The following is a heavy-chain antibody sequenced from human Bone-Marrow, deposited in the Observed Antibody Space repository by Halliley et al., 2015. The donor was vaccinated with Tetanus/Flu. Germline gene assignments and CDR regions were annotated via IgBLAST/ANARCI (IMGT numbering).Heavy chain of an antibody. J-gene: IGHJ6*02. CDR2: ISGNGETT. CDR3: TRGLRVVRGFSRNYYGLDV. CDR1: GFSVSTYA. V-gene: IGHV3-64*02. D-gene: IGHD3-10*01. Sequence: SLRLSCAASGFSVSTYAMQWVRQAPGKGLQSVSGISGNGETTFYADSVKGRFTISRDSSKNTLYLQMDSLRIEDMAVYYCTRGLRVVRGFSRNYYGLDVWGQGTTVTVSS.